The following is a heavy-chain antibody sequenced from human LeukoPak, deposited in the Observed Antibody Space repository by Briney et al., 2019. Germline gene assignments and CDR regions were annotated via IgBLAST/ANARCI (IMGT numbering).Heavy chain of an antibody. CDR2: ISRSSSNI. D-gene: IGHD2-8*01. Sequence: GGSLRLSCAASGFTFSTYSMNWVRQAPGKGLEWVSSISRSSSNIYYADSVKGRFTISRDNAKNSLYLQMNSLTVLCTPVNYCARDRGYCTSGVCYVFDYWGQGTLVTVSS. V-gene: IGHV3-21*01. CDR1: GFTFSTYS. CDR3: ARDRGYCTSGVCYVFDY. J-gene: IGHJ4*02.